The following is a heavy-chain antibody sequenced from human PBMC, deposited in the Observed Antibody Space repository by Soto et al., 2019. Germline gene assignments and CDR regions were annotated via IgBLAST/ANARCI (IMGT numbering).Heavy chain of an antibody. D-gene: IGHD6-19*01. CDR3: GRDQSSGWTGESDY. CDR1: GFTFSTYA. J-gene: IGHJ4*02. V-gene: IGHV3-30*01. CDR2: ISYDGSNK. Sequence: QVQLVESGGGVVQPGRSLRLSCAASGFTFSTYAMHWVRQAPGKGLEWVAVISYDGSNKYYADSVKGRFTISRDNSKNTLYLQMDSLRAEDTALYYCGRDQSSGWTGESDYWGQGTLVTVSS.